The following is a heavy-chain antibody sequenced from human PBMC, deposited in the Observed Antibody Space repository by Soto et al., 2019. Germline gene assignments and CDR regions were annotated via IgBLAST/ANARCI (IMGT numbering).Heavy chain of an antibody. CDR3: ATQGFYRMGV. J-gene: IGHJ6*02. Sequence: QVQLQESGPGLVQPSGTLSLTCAVSGDSITGDNWWSWVRQPPGKGLEWIGEIHHSGATNYNPSLKRPVTISVDKSTNQFSLKLNSVTAADTAMFYCATQGFYRMGVWGRGTTVTVSS. CDR2: IHHSGAT. CDR1: GDSITGDNW. V-gene: IGHV4-4*02.